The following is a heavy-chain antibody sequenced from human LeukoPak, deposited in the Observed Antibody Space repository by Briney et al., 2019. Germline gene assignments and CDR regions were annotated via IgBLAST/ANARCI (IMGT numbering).Heavy chain of an antibody. CDR3: AKDGYDILTGYYLDY. J-gene: IGHJ4*02. V-gene: IGHV3-30*18. CDR1: GFILNDYG. Sequence: SGGSLRLSCAASGFILNDYGMHWVRQAPGKGLEWVAVISYDGSNKYYADSVKGRFTISRDNSKNTLYLQMNSLRAEDTAVYYCAKDGYDILTGYYLDYWGQGTLVTVSS. CDR2: ISYDGSNK. D-gene: IGHD3-9*01.